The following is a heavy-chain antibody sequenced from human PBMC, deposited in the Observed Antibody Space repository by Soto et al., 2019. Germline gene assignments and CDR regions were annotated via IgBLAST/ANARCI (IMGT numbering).Heavy chain of an antibody. CDR1: GFTFSSYG. V-gene: IGHV3-33*01. D-gene: IGHD1-1*01. Sequence: QVQLVESGGGVVQPGRSLRLSCAASGFTFSSYGMHWVRQAPGKGLEWVAVLWYDGSNKYYADSVKGRFTISRDNSKNTLYLQMNSLRAEDTAVYYCARSFTITPSGMDVWGQGTTVTVSS. CDR3: ARSFTITPSGMDV. CDR2: LWYDGSNK. J-gene: IGHJ6*02.